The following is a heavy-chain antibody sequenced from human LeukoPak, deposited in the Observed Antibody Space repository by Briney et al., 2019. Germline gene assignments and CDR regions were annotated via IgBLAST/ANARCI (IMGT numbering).Heavy chain of an antibody. D-gene: IGHD3-22*01. V-gene: IGHV4-4*07. CDR2: IYTSGST. J-gene: IGHJ3*02. Sequence: SETLSLTCTVSGGSISSYYWSWIRQPAGKGLEWIGRIYTSGSTNYNPSLKSRVTMSVDTSKNQFSLKLSSVTAADTAVYYCARDERITMIVGPTGLEAFDIWGQGTMVTVSS. CDR1: GGSISSYY. CDR3: ARDERITMIVGPTGLEAFDI.